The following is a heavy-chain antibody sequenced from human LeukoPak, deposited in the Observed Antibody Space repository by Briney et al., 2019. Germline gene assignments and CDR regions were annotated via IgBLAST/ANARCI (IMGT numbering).Heavy chain of an antibody. Sequence: GGSLRLSCAASGLTFSSYWMSWVRQPPRKGPAWVANIKQDGSDKYYVDSVKGRFTISRDNAKNSVYLQMNSLRAEDTALYYCARAVAENWFDPWGQGTLVTVSS. CDR3: ARAVAENWFDP. J-gene: IGHJ5*02. CDR1: GLTFSSYW. V-gene: IGHV3-7*01. D-gene: IGHD6-19*01. CDR2: IKQDGSDK.